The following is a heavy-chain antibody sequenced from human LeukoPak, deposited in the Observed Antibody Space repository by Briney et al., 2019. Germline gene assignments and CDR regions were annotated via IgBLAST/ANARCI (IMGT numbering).Heavy chain of an antibody. CDR3: ARASSFDKTTRWNPAYFGP. Sequence: SETLSLTCAVHGGSLSGFYWSWIRQPPGKGLEWIGEINHSGTTNYNPSLKSRATISVDTSKNQVSLDLASVTAADTAVYYCARASSFDKTTRWNPAYFGPWGPGSLVTVAS. D-gene: IGHD1-1*01. CDR2: INHSGTT. J-gene: IGHJ5*02. CDR1: GGSLSGFY. V-gene: IGHV4-34*01.